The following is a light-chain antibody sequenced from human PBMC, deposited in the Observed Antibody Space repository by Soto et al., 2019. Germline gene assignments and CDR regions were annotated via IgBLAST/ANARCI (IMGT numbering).Light chain of an antibody. Sequence: EIVLTQSPGTLSLSPGERATLSCRASQSVSNNYLAWYQQKPGQAPRLLIYGASSRATGIPDRFSGSGSGTDFTLTISRLEPEDFAVYYCQQCGSSPWTFGQGTKVDIK. J-gene: IGKJ1*01. CDR3: QQCGSSPWT. CDR1: QSVSNNY. CDR2: GAS. V-gene: IGKV3-20*01.